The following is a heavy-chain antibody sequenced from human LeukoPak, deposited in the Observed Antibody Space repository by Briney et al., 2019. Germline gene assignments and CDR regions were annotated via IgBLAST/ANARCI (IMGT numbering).Heavy chain of an antibody. CDR3: AISDILSTIGAFDI. V-gene: IGHV3-7*01. D-gene: IGHD3-9*01. CDR2: IKEDGSDK. Sequence: GGSLRLSCAVSGFTFSDYWMTWVRQAPGRGLEWVANIKEDGSDKQYVDSVQGRFTISRDNAENSLYLQMNSLRAEDTAVYYCAISDILSTIGAFDIWGQGTMVTVSS. CDR1: GFTFSDYW. J-gene: IGHJ3*02.